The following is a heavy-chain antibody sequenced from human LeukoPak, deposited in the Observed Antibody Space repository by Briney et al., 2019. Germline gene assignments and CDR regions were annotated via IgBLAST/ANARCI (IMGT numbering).Heavy chain of an antibody. J-gene: IGHJ4*02. CDR3: ARVSLVISLFDY. Sequence: ASVKVSCKASGYTFTSYGISWVRQAPGQGLEWMGWMSAYNGNTNYAQKFQGRVTVTTDTSTSTAYMELRSLRSDDTAVYYCARVSLVISLFDYWGQGTLVTVSS. CDR2: MSAYNGNT. D-gene: IGHD3-10*01. CDR1: GYTFTSYG. V-gene: IGHV1-18*01.